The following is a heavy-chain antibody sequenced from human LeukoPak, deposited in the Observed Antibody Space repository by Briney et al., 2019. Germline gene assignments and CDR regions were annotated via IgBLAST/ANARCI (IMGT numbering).Heavy chain of an antibody. D-gene: IGHD5-12*01. J-gene: IGHJ4*02. CDR3: AKGTDVASASSFDC. CDR1: GFTSSSYA. CDR2: ISGSGGRT. V-gene: IGHV3-23*01. Sequence: GGSLRLSCAASGFTSSSYAMSWVRQAPGKGLEWVSGISGSGGRTWYADSAKGRFTISRDNAKNTLYLQMNSLRAEDTAIYYCAKGTDVASASSFDCWGQGTLVTVSS.